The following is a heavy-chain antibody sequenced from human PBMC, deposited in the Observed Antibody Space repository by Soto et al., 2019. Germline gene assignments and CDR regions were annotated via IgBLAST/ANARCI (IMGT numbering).Heavy chain of an antibody. J-gene: IGHJ4*02. D-gene: IGHD6-19*01. CDR3: ARDQQWLGPYYFDY. Sequence: SCAASGFTFSIYAMHWVRQAPGKGLEWVAVISYDGSNKYYADSVKGRFTISRDNSKNTLYLQMNSLRAEDTAVYYCARDQQWLGPYYFDYWGQGTLVTVSS. V-gene: IGHV3-30-3*01. CDR2: ISYDGSNK. CDR1: GFTFSIYA.